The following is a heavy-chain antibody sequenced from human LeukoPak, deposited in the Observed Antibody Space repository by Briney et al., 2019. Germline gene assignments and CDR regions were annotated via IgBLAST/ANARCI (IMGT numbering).Heavy chain of an antibody. D-gene: IGHD3-10*01. V-gene: IGHV1-18*01. CDR1: GYTFTSYD. CDR2: ISAYNGNT. CDR3: ARFRAGVGEPYGDY. J-gene: IGHJ4*02. Sequence: ASVKVSCKASGYTFTSYDINWVRQAPGQGLEWMGCISAYNGNTNYAQKLLGRVTMTTDTSTSTAYMELRSLRSDDTAVYYCARFRAGVGEPYGDYWGQGTLVTVSS.